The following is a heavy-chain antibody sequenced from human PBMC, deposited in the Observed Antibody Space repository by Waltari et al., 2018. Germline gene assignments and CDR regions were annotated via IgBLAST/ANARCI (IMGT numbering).Heavy chain of an antibody. CDR3: VRRLTL. J-gene: IGHJ4*02. CDR1: GFTLDTYW. CDR2: IKQDGSEK. D-gene: IGHD3-22*01. V-gene: IGHV3-7*01. Sequence: VQLVESGGGLVQPGGSLRLAVRASGFTLDTYWMDWVRRGPGKGLEWVANIKQDGSEKYYGDSVKGRFTISRDNAKNSLYLQMNSLRAEDTALYYCVRRLTLWGQGTLVTVSS.